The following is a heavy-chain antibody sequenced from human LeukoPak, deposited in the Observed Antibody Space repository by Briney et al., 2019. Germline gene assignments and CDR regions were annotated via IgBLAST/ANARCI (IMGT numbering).Heavy chain of an antibody. Sequence: GGSLRLSCSASGFTFSSYYMTWVRQAPGKGLEWVSHISGTSDTTYYADSVKGRFSISRDNAKNSLYLQMNSLRDDDTAVYYCARNYYYTMDVWGQGTTVTVPS. CDR3: ARNYYYTMDV. J-gene: IGHJ6*02. V-gene: IGHV3-48*02. CDR1: GFTFSSYY. CDR2: ISGTSDTT.